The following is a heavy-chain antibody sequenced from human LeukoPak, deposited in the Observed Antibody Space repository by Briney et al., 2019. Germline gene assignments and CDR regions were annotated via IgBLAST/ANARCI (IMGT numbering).Heavy chain of an antibody. D-gene: IGHD3-9*01. V-gene: IGHV3-48*02. CDR2: IRTTAEGAKYA. CDR3: ATDQRYAFDY. CDR1: GFSFTDYP. Sequence: GGSLRLSCATSGFSFTDYPMNWVRQAPGKGLEWIPNIRTTAEGAKYAYYADSVRGRVTISRDDGKNTLYLHMNSLRDDDTAVYYCATDQRYAFDYWGQGILVTVSS. J-gene: IGHJ4*02.